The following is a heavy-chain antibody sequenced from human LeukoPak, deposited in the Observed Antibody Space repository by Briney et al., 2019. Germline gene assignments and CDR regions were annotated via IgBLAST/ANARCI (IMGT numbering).Heavy chain of an antibody. D-gene: IGHD1-14*01. V-gene: IGHV3-9*01. CDR2: ISWNSGSI. Sequence: GGSLRLSCAASGFTFDDYAMHWVRQAPGKGLEWVSGISWNSGSIGYADSVKGRFTISRDNAKNSLYLQMNSLRAEDTALYYCAKSPLRGSLTNRFDIWGQGTMVTVSS. J-gene: IGHJ3*02. CDR1: GFTFDDYA. CDR3: AKSPLRGSLTNRFDI.